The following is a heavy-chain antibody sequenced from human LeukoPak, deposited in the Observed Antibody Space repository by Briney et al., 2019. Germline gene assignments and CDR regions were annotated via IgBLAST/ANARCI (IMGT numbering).Heavy chain of an antibody. CDR2: MNPNSGNT. J-gene: IGHJ6*02. Sequence: SVKVSCKASGYTFTSYDINWVRQATGQGLEWMGWMNPNSGNTGYAQKFQGRVTMTRNTSISTAYMELSSLRSEDTAVYYCARNQAAAEDYYYYGMDVWGQGTTVTVSS. D-gene: IGHD6-13*01. CDR3: ARNQAAAEDYYYYGMDV. CDR1: GYTFTSYD. V-gene: IGHV1-8*01.